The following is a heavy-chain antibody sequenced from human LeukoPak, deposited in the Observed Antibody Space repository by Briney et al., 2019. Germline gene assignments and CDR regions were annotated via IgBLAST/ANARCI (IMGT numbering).Heavy chain of an antibody. CDR1: GDSISSTNYY. CDR3: ARHQEGIAVAGDNWFDP. J-gene: IGHJ5*02. V-gene: IGHV4-39*01. Sequence: SETLSLTCTVSGDSISSTNYYWGWIRQPPGKGLEWIGSIYYSGSTYYNPSLESRVTISVDTSKNQFSLKLSSVTAADTAVYYCARHQEGIAVAGDNWFDPWGQGTLVTVSS. D-gene: IGHD6-19*01. CDR2: IYYSGST.